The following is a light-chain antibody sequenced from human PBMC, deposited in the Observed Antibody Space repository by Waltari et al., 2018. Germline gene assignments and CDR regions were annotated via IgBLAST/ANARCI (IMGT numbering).Light chain of an antibody. V-gene: IGLV3-19*01. CDR3: NSRDSSGNLVV. CDR2: GKN. J-gene: IGLJ2*01. Sequence: SSELTQDPAVSVALGPTVRITCQGDSTRSYYASWYQQKPGQAPVLVIYGKNNRPSGIPDRFSGSSSGNTASLTITGAQAEDEADYYCNSRDSSGNLVVFGGGTKLTVL. CDR1: STRSYY.